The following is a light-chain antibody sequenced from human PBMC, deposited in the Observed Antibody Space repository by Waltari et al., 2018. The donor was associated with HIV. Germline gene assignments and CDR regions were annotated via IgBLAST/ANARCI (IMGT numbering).Light chain of an antibody. CDR3: QQYATSPWT. Sequence: EIVLTQSPATLSLSPGDRAILSCRASQSVNTNYLAWYQQKGGQAPRLVIYGASNRATGIPDRFSSSGSGTDFTLTISRLGPEDFAVYYCQQYATSPWTFGQGTNVEIK. J-gene: IGKJ1*01. V-gene: IGKV3-20*01. CDR2: GAS. CDR1: QSVNTNY.